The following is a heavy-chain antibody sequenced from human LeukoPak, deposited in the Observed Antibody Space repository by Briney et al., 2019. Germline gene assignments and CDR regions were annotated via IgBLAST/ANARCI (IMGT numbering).Heavy chain of an antibody. CDR3: YGESYLFDY. Sequence: GGSLRLSCAASGFTFSSYGMHWVRQAPGKGLEWVANIKQDGREKYYVDSVKGRFTISRDNAKNSLHLQMNSLRAEDTAVYYCYGESYLFDYWGQGTLVTVSS. CDR1: GFTFSSYG. J-gene: IGHJ4*02. CDR2: IKQDGREK. D-gene: IGHD3-10*01. V-gene: IGHV3-7*01.